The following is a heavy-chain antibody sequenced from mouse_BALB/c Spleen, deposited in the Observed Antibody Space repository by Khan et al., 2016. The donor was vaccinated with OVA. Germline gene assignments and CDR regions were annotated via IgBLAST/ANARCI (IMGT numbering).Heavy chain of an antibody. J-gene: IGHJ2*01. V-gene: IGHV14-3*02. CDR2: IDTSNGNT. CDR3: ARKARK. CDR1: GLTITDTY. Sequence: VQLQQSGPELVKPGATVKFSCTASGLTITDTYMHWLKQWPEQGLEWIGRIDTSNGNTKYDPNFQGRVAITADTSSNTAYLQLNSLTSEDTAVYYCARKARKWGQGTTLTVSS.